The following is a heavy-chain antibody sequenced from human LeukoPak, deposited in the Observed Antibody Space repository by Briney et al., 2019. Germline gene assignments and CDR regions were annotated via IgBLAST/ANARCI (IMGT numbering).Heavy chain of an antibody. CDR1: GGSISSYY. CDR2: IYYSESA. D-gene: IGHD1-26*01. Sequence: KPSETLSLTCTVSGGSISSYYWSWIRQPPGKGLEWIGYIYYSESAKYNPSLKSRVTISIDTAKNQFSLKLTSVTAADTAVYFCARGLKASQPYSGSRRWFDPWGQGTLVTVSS. V-gene: IGHV4-59*01. J-gene: IGHJ5*02. CDR3: ARGLKASQPYSGSRRWFDP.